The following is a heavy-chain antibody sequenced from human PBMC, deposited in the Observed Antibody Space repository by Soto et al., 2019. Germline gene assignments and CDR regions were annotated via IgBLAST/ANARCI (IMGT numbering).Heavy chain of an antibody. CDR1: GYTFTSYD. J-gene: IGHJ6*02. CDR2: MNPNSGNT. Sequence: GASVKVSCKASGYTFTSYDINWVRQATGQGLEWMGWMNPNSGNTGYAQKLQGRVTMTRNTSISTAYMELSSLRSEDTAVYYCARGLGPYCRGGSCYFGMDVWGQGTTVTVSS. D-gene: IGHD2-15*01. CDR3: ARGLGPYCRGGSCYFGMDV. V-gene: IGHV1-8*01.